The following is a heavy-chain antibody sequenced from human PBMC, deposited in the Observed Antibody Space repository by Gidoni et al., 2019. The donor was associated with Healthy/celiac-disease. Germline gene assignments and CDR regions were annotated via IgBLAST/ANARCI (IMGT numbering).Heavy chain of an antibody. CDR3: ASDGVVVGATSLGYYYGMDV. J-gene: IGHJ6*02. CDR2: INAGNGNT. Sequence: QVQLVQSGAEVKKPGASVKVSCKASGYTFTSYAMHWVRQAPGQRLEWMGWINAGNGNTKYSQKFQGRVTITRDTSASTAYMELSSLRSEDTAVYYCASDGVVVGATSLGYYYGMDVWGQGTTVTVSS. CDR1: GYTFTSYA. D-gene: IGHD1-26*01. V-gene: IGHV1-3*01.